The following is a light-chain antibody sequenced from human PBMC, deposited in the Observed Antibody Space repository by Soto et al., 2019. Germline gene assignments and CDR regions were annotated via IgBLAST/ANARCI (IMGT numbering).Light chain of an antibody. CDR3: AAWDDGLSGYYV. CDR2: ENN. V-gene: IGLV1-47*01. CDR1: PSNCASNS. J-gene: IGLJ1*01. Sequence: SALTQPPSASGPPGRRIPFSCSGSPSNCASNSVSWCQQFPGTAPKLLIYENNQRPSGVPDRFSGSKSGTSASLDISGLRSEDEADYYCAAWDDGLSGYYVFGTGTKVTVL.